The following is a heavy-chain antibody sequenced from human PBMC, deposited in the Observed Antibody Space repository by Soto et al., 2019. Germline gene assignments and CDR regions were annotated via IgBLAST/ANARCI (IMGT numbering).Heavy chain of an antibody. CDR3: AIERPNPLAVADPFYY. V-gene: IGHV1-18*01. Sequence: ASVKVSCKASGYTFTSYGISWVRQAPGQGLEWMGWISAYNGNTNYAQKLQGRVTMTTDTSTSTAYMELRSLRSDDTAVYYCAIERPNPLAVADPFYYWGQGTLVTVSS. CDR2: ISAYNGNT. D-gene: IGHD6-19*01. J-gene: IGHJ4*02. CDR1: GYTFTSYG.